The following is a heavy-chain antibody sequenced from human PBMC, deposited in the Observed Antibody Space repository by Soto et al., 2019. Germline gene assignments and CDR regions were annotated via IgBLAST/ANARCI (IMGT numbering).Heavy chain of an antibody. CDR3: ARDRGGKSIFNSFDP. CDR1: GYTFTGYY. CDR2: INPNSGAT. D-gene: IGHD6-6*01. V-gene: IGHV1-2*02. Sequence: ASVKVSCKASGYTFTGYYMHWVRQAPGQGLEWMGWINPNSGATNYAQKFQGGVAMTRDTSISTAYMELSSLRSDDTAVYYCARDRGGKSIFNSFDPWGQGTLVTDSS. J-gene: IGHJ5*02.